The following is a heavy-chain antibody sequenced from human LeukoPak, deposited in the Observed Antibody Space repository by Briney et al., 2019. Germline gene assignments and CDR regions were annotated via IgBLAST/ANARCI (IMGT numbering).Heavy chain of an antibody. Sequence: GSLRLSCAASGFTFSSYAMSWVRQAPGKGLEGVSALSASAGSTFYADSVKGRFTISRDNSKNTLYLQMNSLRAEDTAVYYCAKLWGKYDFWSGYYQYYFDYWGQGTLVTVSS. D-gene: IGHD3-3*01. CDR2: LSASAGST. J-gene: IGHJ4*02. V-gene: IGHV3-23*01. CDR1: GFTFSSYA. CDR3: AKLWGKYDFWSGYYQYYFDY.